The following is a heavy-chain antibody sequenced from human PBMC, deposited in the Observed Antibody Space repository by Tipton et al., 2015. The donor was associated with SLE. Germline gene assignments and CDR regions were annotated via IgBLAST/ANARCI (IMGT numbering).Heavy chain of an antibody. CDR2: IGWNSGSL. Sequence: QLVQSGGGLVQPGRSLRLSCEVSGFSFGDYAMHWVRQVPGKGLEWVSGIGWNSGSLAYADSVEGRFTISRDNAKNTPSLQMNSLRVEDTAVYYCVRDPHGMVASKAHDAFDLWGQGTMVTVSS. CDR1: GFSFGDYA. D-gene: IGHD3-10*01. CDR3: VRDPHGMVASKAHDAFDL. V-gene: IGHV3-9*01. J-gene: IGHJ3*01.